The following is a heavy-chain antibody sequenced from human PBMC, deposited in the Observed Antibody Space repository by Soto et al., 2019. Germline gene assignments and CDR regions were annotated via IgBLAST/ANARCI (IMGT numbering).Heavy chain of an antibody. CDR2: INHSGST. CDR3: AARNQIYCLGY. D-gene: IGHD3-9*01. J-gene: IGHJ4*02. CDR1: GGSFSGYY. V-gene: IGHV4-34*01. Sequence: KTSETLSLTCAVYGGSFSGYYWSWIRQPPGKGLEWIGEINHSGSTNYNPSLKSRVTISVDTSKNQFSLKLSSVTAADTAVYYCAARNQIYCLGYWGQGTLVTVSS.